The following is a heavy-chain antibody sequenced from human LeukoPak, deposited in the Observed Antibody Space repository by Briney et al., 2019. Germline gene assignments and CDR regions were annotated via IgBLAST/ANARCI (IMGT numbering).Heavy chain of an antibody. V-gene: IGHV3-23*01. CDR1: GFTVSSNY. CDR2: ISGTGGRT. Sequence: GGSLRLSCAASGFTVSSNYMSWVRQAPGKGLEWVSSISGTGGRTYYADSVKGRFTISRDNSKNTLDLQMNSLRADDTAVYYCARDGYSNYWYLNLWGQGTLVTVSS. CDR3: ARDGYSNYWYLNL. D-gene: IGHD6-13*01. J-gene: IGHJ4*02.